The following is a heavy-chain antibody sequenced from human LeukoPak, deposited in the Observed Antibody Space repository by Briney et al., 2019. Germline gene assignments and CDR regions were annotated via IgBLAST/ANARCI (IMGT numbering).Heavy chain of an antibody. CDR1: GFTFSSYA. J-gene: IGHJ6*03. CDR2: ISGSGGST. V-gene: IGHV3-23*01. CDR3: TRRGTGYSYGYVDV. D-gene: IGHD5-18*01. Sequence: GGSLRLSCAASGFTFSSYAMSWVRQAPGKGLEWVSAISGSGGSTYYADSVKGRFTISRDNSKNTLYLQMNSLKTEDTAVYYCTRRGTGYSYGYVDVWGKGTTVTISS.